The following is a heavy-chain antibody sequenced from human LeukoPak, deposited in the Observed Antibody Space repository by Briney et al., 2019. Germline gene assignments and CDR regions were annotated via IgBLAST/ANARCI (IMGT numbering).Heavy chain of an antibody. J-gene: IGHJ4*02. CDR1: GYTFTSYG. D-gene: IGHD4-23*01. CDR3: ARSRDGGNSDY. V-gene: IGHV1-18*01. Sequence: ASVKVSCKASGYTFTSYGISWVRQAPGQGLEWMGWISAYNGNTNYAQKLQGRVTMTTDTSTSTAYTELRSLRSDDTAVYYCARSRDGGNSDYWGQGTLVTVSS. CDR2: ISAYNGNT.